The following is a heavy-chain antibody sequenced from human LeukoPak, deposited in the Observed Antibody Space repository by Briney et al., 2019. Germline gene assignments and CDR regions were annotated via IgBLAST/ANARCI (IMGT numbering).Heavy chain of an antibody. D-gene: IGHD6-13*01. CDR3: AKDHSSSTGYFQH. V-gene: IGHV3-30*18. CDR1: GFTFSSYG. Sequence: GGSLRLSCAASGFTFSSYGMHWVRQAPGKGLEWVAVISYDGSNKYYADFVKGRFTISRDNSKNTLYLQMNSLRAEDTAVYYCAKDHSSSTGYFQHWGQGTLVTVSS. J-gene: IGHJ1*01. CDR2: ISYDGSNK.